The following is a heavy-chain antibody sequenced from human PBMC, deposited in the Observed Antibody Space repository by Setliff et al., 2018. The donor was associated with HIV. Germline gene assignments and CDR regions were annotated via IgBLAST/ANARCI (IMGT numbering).Heavy chain of an antibody. CDR3: AREGKTALVTKYFDY. J-gene: IGHJ4*01. D-gene: IGHD5-18*01. V-gene: IGHV4-31*03. CDR2: IDYSGSA. CDR1: SGSISSGTYY. Sequence: SETLSLTCTVSSGSISSGTYYWSWIRQYPGKGLEWIGYIDYSGSAFYNPSLKGRITISRDTSKNQFSLKMNSVTAADTAVYYCAREGKTALVTKYFDYWGHGKLVTVS.